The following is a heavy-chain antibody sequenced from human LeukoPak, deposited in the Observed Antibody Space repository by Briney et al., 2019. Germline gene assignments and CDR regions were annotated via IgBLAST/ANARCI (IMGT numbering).Heavy chain of an antibody. CDR3: ARERPGVGAIDY. V-gene: IGHV4-59*01. Sequence: SETLSLTCTVSGGSIGSYYWSWLRQPPGKGLEWIGYIYYSGSTNYNPSLKSRVTISVDTSKNQFSLKLSSVTAADTAVYYCARERPGVGAIDYWGQGTLVTVSS. CDR2: IYYSGST. CDR1: GGSIGSYY. D-gene: IGHD1-26*01. J-gene: IGHJ4*02.